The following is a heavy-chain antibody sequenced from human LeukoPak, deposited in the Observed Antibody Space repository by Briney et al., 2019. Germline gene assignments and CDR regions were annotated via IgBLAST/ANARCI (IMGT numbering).Heavy chain of an antibody. V-gene: IGHV3-21*01. CDR2: IDSDTDDI. Sequence: GGSLRLSCAASGFTFSSYSMNWVRQAPGKGLEWVSYIDSDTDDIHYADSVKGRFTISRGNAKNSLYLQMNSLRAADTAVYYCARVGVLSSSWLLYWGQGTLVTVSS. D-gene: IGHD6-13*01. CDR1: GFTFSSYS. J-gene: IGHJ4*02. CDR3: ARVGVLSSSWLLY.